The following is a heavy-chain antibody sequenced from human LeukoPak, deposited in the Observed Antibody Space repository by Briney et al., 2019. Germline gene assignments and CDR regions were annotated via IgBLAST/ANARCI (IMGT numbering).Heavy chain of an antibody. CDR1: GVSISSGGYS. Sequence: NPSETLSLTCAVSGVSISSGGYSWSWIRQPPGKGLEWIGYIYHSGSTYYNPSLKSRVTISVDRSKNQFSLKLSSVTAADTAVYYCARGDYTSPYFFDYWGQGTLVTVSS. D-gene: IGHD4-11*01. V-gene: IGHV4-30-2*01. J-gene: IGHJ4*02. CDR2: IYHSGST. CDR3: ARGDYTSPYFFDY.